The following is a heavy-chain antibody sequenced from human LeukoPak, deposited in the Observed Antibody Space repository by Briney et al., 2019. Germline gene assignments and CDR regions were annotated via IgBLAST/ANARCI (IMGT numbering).Heavy chain of an antibody. D-gene: IGHD3-3*01. CDR3: SRGSYYDFWSGPLGMDV. J-gene: IGHJ6*02. CDR1: GGSISSGDYY. CDR2: IYYSGST. V-gene: IGHV4-30-4*01. Sequence: SETLSLTCTVSGGSISSGDYYWSWIRQPPGKGLEWIGYIYYSGSTYYNPSLKSRVTISVDTSKNQFSLKLSPVTAADTAVYYWSRGSYYDFWSGPLGMDVWGQGTTVTVSS.